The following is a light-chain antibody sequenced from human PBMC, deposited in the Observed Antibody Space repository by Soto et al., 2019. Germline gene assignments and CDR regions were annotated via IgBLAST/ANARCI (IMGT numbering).Light chain of an antibody. V-gene: IGKV3-20*01. Sequence: EIVLTQSPGTLSLSPGERATLSCRASQNVGSSYLAWYQQKPGQAPSLLIYDVSSRATGIPDRFSGSGSGTDFTLTICRLEPEDCAVYYCQQYVSSPFTFGPGTKVDIK. J-gene: IGKJ3*01. CDR2: DVS. CDR3: QQYVSSPFT. CDR1: QNVGSSY.